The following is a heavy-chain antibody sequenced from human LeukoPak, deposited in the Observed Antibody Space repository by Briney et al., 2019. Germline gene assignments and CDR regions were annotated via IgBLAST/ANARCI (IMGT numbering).Heavy chain of an antibody. CDR2: IYHSGST. CDR1: GYSISSGYY. J-gene: IGHJ4*02. V-gene: IGHV4-38-2*02. CDR3: ARVGDYVWGTFDY. D-gene: IGHD3-16*01. Sequence: PSETLSLTCTVSGYSISSGYYWGWIRQPPGRGLEWIGSIYHSGSTYYNPSLKSRVTISVDTSKNQFSLKLSSVTAADTAVYYCARVGDYVWGTFDYWGPGTLVTVSS.